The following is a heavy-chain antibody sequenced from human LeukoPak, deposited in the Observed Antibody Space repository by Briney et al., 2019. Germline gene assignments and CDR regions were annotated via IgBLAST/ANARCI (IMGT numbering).Heavy chain of an antibody. CDR3: ARGGDCSSTSCYHADNWFDP. D-gene: IGHD2-2*01. V-gene: IGHV4-30-2*01. CDR1: GGSISSGGSS. CDR2: IYHSGST. J-gene: IGHJ5*02. Sequence: SQTLSLTCAVSGGSISSGGSSWSWIRQPPGKGLEWIGYIYHSGSTYYNPSLKSRVTISVDRSKNQFSLKLSSVTAADTAVYYCARGGDCSSTSCYHADNWFDPWGQGTLVTVSS.